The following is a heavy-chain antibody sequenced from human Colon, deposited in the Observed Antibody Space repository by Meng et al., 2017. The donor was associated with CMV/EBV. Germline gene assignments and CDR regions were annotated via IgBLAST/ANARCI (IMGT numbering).Heavy chain of an antibody. D-gene: IGHD5-12*01. CDR2: IYYSGNT. Sequence: TVSGGSISGGDFYWNWIRQHPGKGLEWIGYIYYSGNTYYNPSLKSRAIISLDKSKNQFSLNLSSVTAADTAVYFCARDSGYDAPFDYWGQGTLVTVSS. CDR1: GGSISGGDFY. V-gene: IGHV4-31*02. J-gene: IGHJ4*02. CDR3: ARDSGYDAPFDY.